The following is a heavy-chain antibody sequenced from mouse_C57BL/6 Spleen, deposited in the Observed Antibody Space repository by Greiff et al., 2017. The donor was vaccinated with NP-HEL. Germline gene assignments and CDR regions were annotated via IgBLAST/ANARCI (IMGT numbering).Heavy chain of an antibody. CDR1: GYSITSGYY. J-gene: IGHJ4*01. D-gene: IGHD2-4*01. V-gene: IGHV3-6*01. Sequence: DVQLVESGPGLVKPSQSLSLTCSVTGYSITSGYYWNWIRQFPGNKLEWMGYISYDGSNNYNPSLKNRISITRDTSKNQFFLKLNSVTTEDTATYYCAGGNYDYDWDAMDYWGQGTSVTVSS. CDR3: AGGNYDYDWDAMDY. CDR2: ISYDGSN.